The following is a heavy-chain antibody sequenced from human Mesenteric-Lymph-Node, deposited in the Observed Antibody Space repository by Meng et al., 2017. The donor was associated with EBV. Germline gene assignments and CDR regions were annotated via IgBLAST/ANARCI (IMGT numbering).Heavy chain of an antibody. D-gene: IGHD2-15*01. CDR3: ARGVQVAWRFDP. CDR1: GGSFSNYY. V-gene: IGHV4-34*02. Sequence: QVHVQQGGAGLLKPSETLSRTCECSGGSFSNYYWSWIRQTPGKGLEWIGEINHSGSANYNPSLKSRVTISIDTSKNQFSLRLNSVTAADTAVYYCARGVQVAWRFDPWGQGTLVTVSS. J-gene: IGHJ5*02. CDR2: INHSGSA.